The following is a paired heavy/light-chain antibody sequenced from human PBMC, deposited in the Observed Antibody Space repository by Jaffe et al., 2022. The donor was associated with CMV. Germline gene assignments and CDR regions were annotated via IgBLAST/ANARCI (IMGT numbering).Light chain of an antibody. CDR2: SND. CDR1: SSDIGNNN. Sequence: QSVLTQPPSVSGTPGQRVTISCSGSSSDIGNNNVNWYQQLPGTAPKLLIYSNDQRPSGVPDRFSGSRSGTSASLAISGLQSEDEADYHCAAWDDSLNSPVFGTGTKVTVL. J-gene: IGLJ1*01. V-gene: IGLV1-44*01. CDR3: AAWDDSLNSPV.
Heavy chain of an antibody. CDR3: GRPAGYSSGWSWFDP. CDR1: GYSFTSYW. V-gene: IGHV5-51*01. Sequence: EEQLVQSGAEVKKPGESLKISCKGSGYSFTSYWIVWVRQMPGKGLEWMGSIFPRDSDATYSPSFQGQVTISADKSISIAYLQWTSLKASDTAMYYCGRPAGYSSGWSWFDPWGQGTLVTVSS. D-gene: IGHD6-19*01. J-gene: IGHJ5*02. CDR2: IFPRDSDA.